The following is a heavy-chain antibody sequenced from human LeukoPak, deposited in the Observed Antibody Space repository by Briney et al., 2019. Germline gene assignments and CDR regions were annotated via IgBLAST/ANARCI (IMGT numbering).Heavy chain of an antibody. CDR2: IKPNSGGT. CDR3: ATNILVRDIINWFDP. CDR1: GYTFTGYY. V-gene: IGHV1-2*02. Sequence: ASVKVSCKASGYTFTGYYMHWVRQAPGQGLEWMGWIKPNSGGTNYAQKFQDRVTMTRVTSISKVYMELNSLSAIDTAVYYCATNILVRDIINWFDPWGQGTLVTVSS. D-gene: IGHD3-10*01. J-gene: IGHJ5*02.